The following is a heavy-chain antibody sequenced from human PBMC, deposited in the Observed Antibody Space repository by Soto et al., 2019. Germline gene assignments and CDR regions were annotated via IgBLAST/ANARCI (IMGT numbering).Heavy chain of an antibody. Sequence: QSGGSLRLSCTASGFTFGDYAMSWFRQAPGKGLEWVGFISSKAYGGTTEYAASVKGRFTISRDDSKSIAYLQMNSLKTEDTAVYYCTRAPYSRLYYYYYGMDVWGQGTTVTVSS. D-gene: IGHD6-13*01. J-gene: IGHJ6*02. V-gene: IGHV3-49*03. CDR3: TRAPYSRLYYYYYGMDV. CDR2: ISSKAYGGTT. CDR1: GFTFGDYA.